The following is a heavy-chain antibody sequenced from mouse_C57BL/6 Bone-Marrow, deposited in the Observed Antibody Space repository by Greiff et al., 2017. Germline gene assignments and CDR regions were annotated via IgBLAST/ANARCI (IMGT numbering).Heavy chain of an antibody. D-gene: IGHD1-1*01. V-gene: IGHV5-9*01. CDR3: SRQVTTVLATKYFDV. CDR2: ISGGGGHT. J-gene: IGHJ1*03. Sequence: EVKVIESGGGLVKPGGSLKLSCAASGFTFSSYTMSWVRQTPEKRLQWVAAISGGGGHTYYPDSVKGRFTISRDNDKNILDLQMSSLRSEDTALYYCSRQVTTVLATKYFDVWGTGTTVTVSS. CDR1: GFTFSSYT.